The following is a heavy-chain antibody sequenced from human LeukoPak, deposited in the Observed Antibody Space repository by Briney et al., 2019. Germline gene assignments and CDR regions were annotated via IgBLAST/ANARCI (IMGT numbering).Heavy chain of an antibody. V-gene: IGHV4-38-2*01. CDR2: IYHSGST. CDR1: GYSISSGYY. J-gene: IGHJ4*02. CDR3: AASSGWYNLDY. Sequence: SETLSLTCAVSGYSISSGYYWGWIRQPPGKGLEWIGSIYHSGSTYYNPSLKSRVTISVDTSKNQFSLKLSSVTAADTAVYYCAASSGWYNLDYWGQGTLVTVSS. D-gene: IGHD6-19*01.